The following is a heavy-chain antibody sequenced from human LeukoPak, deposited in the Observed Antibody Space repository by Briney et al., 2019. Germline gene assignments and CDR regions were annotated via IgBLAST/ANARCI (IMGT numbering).Heavy chain of an antibody. D-gene: IGHD1-26*01. J-gene: IGHJ4*02. V-gene: IGHV4-39*01. CDR1: GGSISSNAYY. CDR2: IYSSVST. Sequence: SSETLFLTCTVSGGSISSNAYYWAWIRQPPGKGLEWIGSIYSSVSTYYNPSLKSRVTISVDTSKNQFSLRLSSVTAADTALYYCAYSGSYGHLGYWGQGIPVTVSS. CDR3: AYSGSYGHLGY.